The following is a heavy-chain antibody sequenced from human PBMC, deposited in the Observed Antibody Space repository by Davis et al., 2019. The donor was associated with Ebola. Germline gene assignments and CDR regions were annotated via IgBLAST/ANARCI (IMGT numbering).Heavy chain of an antibody. CDR3: ARDFWGGYYGSGSSPGGMDV. Sequence: MPSETLSLTCTVSGGSISSYYWSWIRQPPGKGLEWIGYIYYSGSTNYNPSLKSRVTISVDTSKNQFSLKLSSVTAADTAVYYCARDFWGGYYGSGSSPGGMDVWGQGTTVTVSS. V-gene: IGHV4-59*12. CDR2: IYYSGST. J-gene: IGHJ6*02. D-gene: IGHD3-10*01. CDR1: GGSISSYY.